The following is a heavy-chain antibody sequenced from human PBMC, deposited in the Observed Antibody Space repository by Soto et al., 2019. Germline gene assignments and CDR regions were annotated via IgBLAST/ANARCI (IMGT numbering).Heavy chain of an antibody. J-gene: IGHJ4*02. CDR3: ARRGSGSYYDY. D-gene: IGHD1-26*01. V-gene: IGHV3-23*01. CDR2: ISGSGDST. Sequence: EVQLLESGGGLVQPGGSLRLSCAASGFTFSSYAMRWVRQAPVKGLEWVSAISGSGDSTYYADSVEGRFTISRDNSKNTLYLQMNSLRAEDTAVYYCARRGSGSYYDYWGQGTLVNVSS. CDR1: GFTFSSYA.